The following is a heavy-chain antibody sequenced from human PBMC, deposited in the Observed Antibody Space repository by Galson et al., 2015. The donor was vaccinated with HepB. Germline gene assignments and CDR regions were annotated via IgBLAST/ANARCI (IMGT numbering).Heavy chain of an antibody. CDR3: ARQSREYCSGWYLGSFNYMDV. CDR1: GGSISSGGYY. Sequence: ETLSLTCTVSGGSISSGGYYWSWIRQSPGRGLEWVGYISDSGNTNYHPSLKSRVTISLDTSKNQFSLRLNSVTAADTAVYYCARQSREYCSGWYLGSFNYMDVWGKGSTVTVSS. D-gene: IGHD6-19*01. CDR2: ISDSGNT. J-gene: IGHJ6*03. V-gene: IGHV4-61*08.